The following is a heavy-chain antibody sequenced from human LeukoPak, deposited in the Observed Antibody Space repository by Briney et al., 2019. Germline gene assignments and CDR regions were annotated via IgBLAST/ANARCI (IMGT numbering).Heavy chain of an antibody. CDR1: GGSISSYY. CDR3: ARDKKLDAFDI. Sequence: SETLSLTCTVSGGSISSYYWSWIRQPPGKGLEWIGYIYYSGSTNYNPSLKSRVTISVDTSKNQFSLKLSSVTAADTAVYYCARDKKLDAFDIRGQGTMVTVSS. CDR2: IYYSGST. V-gene: IGHV4-59*01. J-gene: IGHJ3*02.